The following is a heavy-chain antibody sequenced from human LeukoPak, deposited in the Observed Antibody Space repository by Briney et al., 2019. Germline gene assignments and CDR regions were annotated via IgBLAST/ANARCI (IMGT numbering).Heavy chain of an antibody. CDR3: ASRHCSGGGCYFAGADPFDY. V-gene: IGHV1-46*01. CDR1: GYTFTSYY. CDR2: INPSGGST. D-gene: IGHD2-15*01. J-gene: IGHJ4*02. Sequence: ASVKVSCKASGYTFTSYYMHWVRQAPGQGLEWMGIINPSGGSTSYAQKFQGRVTMTRDTSTSTVYMELSSLRSEDTAVYYCASRHCSGGGCYFAGADPFDYWGQGILVTVSS.